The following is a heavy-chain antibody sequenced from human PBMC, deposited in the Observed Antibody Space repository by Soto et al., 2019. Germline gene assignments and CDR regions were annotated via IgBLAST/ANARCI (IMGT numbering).Heavy chain of an antibody. J-gene: IGHJ5*02. CDR1: GGSVSSETYF. Sequence: QVQLQESGPGLVKPSETLSLTCIVSGGSVSSETYFWSWIRESPENLLEWIGYINSNGNTKYNPSLKSRVSMSLDTSKNQFSLKVISVTAADAAVYYCARADDWKSSWFDPWGQGTLVTVSS. CDR3: ARADDWKSSWFDP. D-gene: IGHD1-1*01. V-gene: IGHV4-61*01. CDR2: INSNGNT.